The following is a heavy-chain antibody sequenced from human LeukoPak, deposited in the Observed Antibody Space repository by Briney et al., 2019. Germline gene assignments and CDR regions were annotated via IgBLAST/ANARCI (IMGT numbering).Heavy chain of an antibody. CDR1: GYIFATYS. CDR2: INTNTGDP. CDR3: ARDSAAGDWYFDL. J-gene: IGHJ2*01. V-gene: IGHV7-4-1*02. Sequence: ASVKASCKASGYIFATYSMNWVRQAPGQGLEWMGWINTNTGDPTYAQGFTGRFVFSLDTSVSTAYLQISSLEAEDTAVYYCARDSAAGDWYFDLWGRGTLVTVSS. D-gene: IGHD6-13*01.